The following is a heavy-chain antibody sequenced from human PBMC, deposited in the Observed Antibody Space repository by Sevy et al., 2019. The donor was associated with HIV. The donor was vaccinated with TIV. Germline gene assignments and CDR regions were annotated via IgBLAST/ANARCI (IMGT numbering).Heavy chain of an antibody. CDR3: ARRKYSSSKYYFDY. CDR1: GYSISSGYY. V-gene: IGHV4-38-2*01. J-gene: IGHJ4*02. D-gene: IGHD6-6*01. CDR2: TYHSGST. Sequence: SETLSLTCAVSGYSISSGYYWGWIRQPPGKGLEWIGSTYHSGSTYYNPSLKSRVTISVDTSKNQFSLKLSSVTAADTAVYYCARRKYSSSKYYFDYWGQGTLVTVSS.